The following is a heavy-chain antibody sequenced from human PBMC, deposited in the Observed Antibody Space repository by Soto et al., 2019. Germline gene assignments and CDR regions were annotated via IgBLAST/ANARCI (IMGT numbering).Heavy chain of an antibody. V-gene: IGHV6-1*01. CDR1: GNRVSSNTAA. CDR2: TYYRSNWRH. Sequence: PWRTLSLPCAISGNRVSSNTAAWNCIRSSPSRGLDWLRRTYYRSNWRHDYAVSVRSRITVNPDTSKTPSSLQLNSVTPDDTAVYYCARGVAGSGFDLWGQGTLVTVSS. D-gene: IGHD6-19*01. J-gene: IGHJ4*02. CDR3: ARGVAGSGFDL.